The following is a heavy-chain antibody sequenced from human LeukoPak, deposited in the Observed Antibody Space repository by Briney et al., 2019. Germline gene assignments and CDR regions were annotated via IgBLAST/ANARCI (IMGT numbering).Heavy chain of an antibody. J-gene: IGHJ1*01. CDR3: ARSALTMVRGVFQH. CDR1: GFTFSSYA. D-gene: IGHD3-10*01. CDR2: ISYDGSNK. V-gene: IGHV3-30*04. Sequence: GRSLRLSCAASGFTFSSYAMHWVRQAPGKGLEWVAVISYDGSNKYYADSVKGRFTISRDNSENTLYLQMNSLRAEDTAVYYCARSALTMVRGVFQHWGQGTLVTVSS.